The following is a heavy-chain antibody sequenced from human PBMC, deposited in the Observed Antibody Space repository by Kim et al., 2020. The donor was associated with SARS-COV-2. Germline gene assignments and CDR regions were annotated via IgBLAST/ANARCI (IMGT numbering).Heavy chain of an antibody. CDR1: GFTFSNAW. Sequence: GGSLRLSCAASGFTFSNAWMSWVRQAPGKGLEWVGRIKSKTDGGTTDYAAPVKGRFTISRDDSKTTLYLQMNSLKTEDTAVYYCTTATVATIAYYYGMDVWGQGTTVTVSS. CDR2: IKSKTDGGTT. V-gene: IGHV3-15*01. D-gene: IGHD5-12*01. J-gene: IGHJ6*02. CDR3: TTATVATIAYYYGMDV.